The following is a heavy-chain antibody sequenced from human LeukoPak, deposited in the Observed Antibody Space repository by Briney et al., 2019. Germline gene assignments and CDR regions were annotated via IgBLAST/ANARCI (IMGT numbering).Heavy chain of an antibody. D-gene: IGHD3-10*01. V-gene: IGHV4-39*07. CDR2: IYDSGST. CDR1: GGSIRSSYYY. J-gene: IGHJ4*02. CDR3: AGYGSGSYHKAFDY. Sequence: SETLPLTCTVSGGSIRSSYYYWGWIRQPPGKGLEWIGSIYDSGSTYYNPSLKSRVTISIDTSKNQFSLKLNSVTAADTAVYYCAGYGSGSYHKAFDYWGQGTLVTVSS.